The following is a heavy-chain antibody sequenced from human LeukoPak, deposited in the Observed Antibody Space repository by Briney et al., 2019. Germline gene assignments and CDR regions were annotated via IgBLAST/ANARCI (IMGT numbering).Heavy chain of an antibody. V-gene: IGHV3-74*01. CDR3: TRGETTGCFDY. D-gene: IGHD1-1*01. Sequence: GGPLRLSCAASGFTFSSYWMHWVRQAPGKGLVWVSRIHFDGSSANYADSVRGRFTISRDNAKNTLYLQMHSLTAEDTAVYYCTRGETTGCFDYWGQGTLVTVSS. CDR1: GFTFSSYW. J-gene: IGHJ4*02. CDR2: IHFDGSSA.